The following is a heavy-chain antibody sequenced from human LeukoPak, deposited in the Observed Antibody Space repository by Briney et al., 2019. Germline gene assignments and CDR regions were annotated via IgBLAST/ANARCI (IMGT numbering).Heavy chain of an antibody. D-gene: IGHD6-13*01. CDR1: GGSISSGSYY. CDR2: IYTSGST. J-gene: IGHJ3*02. V-gene: IGHV4-61*02. Sequence: SETLSLTCTVPGGSISSGSYYWTWIRQPAGKGLEWIGRIYTSGSTNYNPSLKSRVTISVDTSKNQFSLKLSSVTAADTAVYYCARSGAAGGAFDIWGQGTMVTVSS. CDR3: ARSGAAGGAFDI.